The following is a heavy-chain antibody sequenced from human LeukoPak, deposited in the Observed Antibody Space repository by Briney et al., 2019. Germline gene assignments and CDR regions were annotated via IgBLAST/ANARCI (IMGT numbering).Heavy chain of an antibody. J-gene: IGHJ6*02. D-gene: IGHD2-15*01. CDR2: IWYNGSNK. CDR3: ARAGDCSGGSCYGMDV. V-gene: IGHV3-33*01. CDR1: GFTFSSYA. Sequence: PGGTLRLSCAVSGFTFSSYAMHRVRQAPGKGLEWVAGIWYNGSNKYYTAPAKVRFTMSRNHSKTTLYLHRTLLPAENPADITGARAGDCSGGSCYGMDVWGQGTTVTVSS.